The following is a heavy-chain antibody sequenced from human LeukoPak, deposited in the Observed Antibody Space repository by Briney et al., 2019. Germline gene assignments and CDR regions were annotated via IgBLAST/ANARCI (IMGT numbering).Heavy chain of an antibody. V-gene: IGHV1-2*02. D-gene: IGHD3-10*02. CDR2: INPNSGGT. CDR1: GYTFTGYC. CDR3: ARVFNSGNYVDY. J-gene: IGHJ4*02. Sequence: ASVKVSCKASGYTFTGYCMHWMRQAPGQGLEWMGWINPNSGGTNYAQKLQGRVTMTRDTSISTAYMELSRLRSDDTAVYYCARVFNSGNYVDYWGQGTLVTVSS.